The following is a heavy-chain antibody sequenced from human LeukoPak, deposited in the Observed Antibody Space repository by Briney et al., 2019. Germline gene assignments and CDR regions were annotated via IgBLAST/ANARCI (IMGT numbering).Heavy chain of an antibody. CDR3: ARDSGGVSNDAFDI. Sequence: GSVKVSCKASGYTFTGYYMHWVRQAPGQGLEWMGWINPNSGGTNYAQKFQGWVTMTRDTSISTAYMELSRLRSDDTAVYYCARDSGGVSNDAFDIWGQGTMVTVSS. V-gene: IGHV1-2*04. CDR2: INPNSGGT. J-gene: IGHJ3*02. CDR1: GYTFTGYY. D-gene: IGHD3-10*01.